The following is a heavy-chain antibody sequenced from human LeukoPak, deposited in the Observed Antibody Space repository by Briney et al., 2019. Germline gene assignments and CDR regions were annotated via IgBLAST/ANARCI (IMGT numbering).Heavy chain of an antibody. D-gene: IGHD3-22*01. J-gene: IGHJ3*02. Sequence: SETLSLTCTVSGGSISSHYWSWIRQPPGKGLEWIGYIYYSGSTNYNPSLKSRVTISVDTSKNQFSLKLSSVTAADTAVYYCARSLNYYDVRTFDIWGQGTMVTVSS. CDR2: IYYSGST. V-gene: IGHV4-59*11. CDR1: GGSISSHY. CDR3: ARSLNYYDVRTFDI.